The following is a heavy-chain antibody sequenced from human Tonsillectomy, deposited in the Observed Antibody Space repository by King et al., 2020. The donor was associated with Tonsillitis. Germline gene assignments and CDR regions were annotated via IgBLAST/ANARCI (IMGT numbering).Heavy chain of an antibody. CDR2: INHSGST. CDR3: ARGKYDFWSGFPDYFDY. V-gene: IGHV4-34*01. D-gene: IGHD3-3*01. J-gene: IGHJ4*02. CDR1: GGSLSDYY. Sequence: PLQQWGAGLLKPSETLSLTCAVYGGSLSDYYWSWLRQPPGKGLEWIGDINHSGSTHYNPSLKSRVTISVDTSKNQFSLKLSSVTAADTAVYYCARGKYDFWSGFPDYFDYWGRGTLVTVSS.